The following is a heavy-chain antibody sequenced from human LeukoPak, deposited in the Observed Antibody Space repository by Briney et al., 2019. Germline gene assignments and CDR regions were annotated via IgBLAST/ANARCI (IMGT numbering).Heavy chain of an antibody. CDR1: GYSISSGYY. CDR3: ARGKYFDY. J-gene: IGHJ4*02. Sequence: SETLSLTCAVSGYSISSGYYWGWIRQPPGKGLEWIGSIYHSGITYYNPSLKSRVTISVDTSKTQFSLKLSSVTAADTAVYYCARGKYFDYWGQGTLVTVSS. V-gene: IGHV4-38-2*01. CDR2: IYHSGIT.